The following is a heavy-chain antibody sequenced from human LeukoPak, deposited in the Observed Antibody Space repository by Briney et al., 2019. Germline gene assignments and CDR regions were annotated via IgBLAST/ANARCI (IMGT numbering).Heavy chain of an antibody. V-gene: IGHV3-11*01. Sequence: GGSLRLSCAASGFSLSDYYMTWVRQAPGKGLEWISYVGNGGSNLMLYADSVKGRFTVVRDYAKNSMYLQMNSLRDQDTAIYYCARVKTQQDHDFWGQGTQVTVSS. D-gene: IGHD1-1*01. CDR1: GFSLSDYY. CDR3: ARVKTQQDHDF. J-gene: IGHJ4*02. CDR2: VGNGGSNLM.